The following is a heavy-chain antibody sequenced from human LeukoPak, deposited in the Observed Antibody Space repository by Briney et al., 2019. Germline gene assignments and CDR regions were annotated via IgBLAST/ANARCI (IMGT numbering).Heavy chain of an antibody. CDR3: ARGGSALNWFDP. D-gene: IGHD2-15*01. CDR2: ISSSSSYI. Sequence: GGSLRLSCAASGFTFSSYAMHWVRQAPGKGLEWVASISSSSSYIYYADSVKGRFTISRDNAKNSLYLQMNSLRAEDTAVYYCARGGSALNWFDPWGQGTLVTVSS. V-gene: IGHV3-21*01. J-gene: IGHJ5*02. CDR1: GFTFSSYA.